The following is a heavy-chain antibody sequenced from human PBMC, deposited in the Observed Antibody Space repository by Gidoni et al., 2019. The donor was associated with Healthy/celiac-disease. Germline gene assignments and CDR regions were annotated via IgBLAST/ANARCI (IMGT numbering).Heavy chain of an antibody. Sequence: VPLQEPGPGLVKPPPTLSLSCTFCGDTVSSCVYSGSWIRQHPGKGLEWIGYIYYSGSTYYNPSLKSRVTISVDTSKNQFSLKLSSVTAADTAVYCCARDSRYCSGGSCYSWGMDVWGQGTTVTVSS. D-gene: IGHD2-15*01. CDR3: ARDSRYCSGGSCYSWGMDV. CDR1: GDTVSSCVYS. CDR2: IYYSGST. V-gene: IGHV4-31*03. J-gene: IGHJ6*02.